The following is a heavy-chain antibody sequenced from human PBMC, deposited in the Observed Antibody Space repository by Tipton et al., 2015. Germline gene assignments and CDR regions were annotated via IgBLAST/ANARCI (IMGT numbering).Heavy chain of an antibody. CDR2: IYYSGSA. Sequence: TLSLTCTVSGGSVSRGNYYWSWIRQPPGKGLEWIGYIYYSGSANYNPSLKSRVTISIDTSKNQFSLKLSSVTAADTAVYYCARTYDFTAYSPVGCWGQGTLVTVSS. CDR3: ARTYDFTAYSPVGC. J-gene: IGHJ4*02. D-gene: IGHD3-3*01. V-gene: IGHV4-61*01. CDR1: GGSVSRGNYY.